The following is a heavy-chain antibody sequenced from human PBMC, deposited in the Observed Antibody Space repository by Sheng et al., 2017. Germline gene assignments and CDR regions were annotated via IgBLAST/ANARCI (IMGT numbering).Heavy chain of an antibody. CDR3: ARTIALNAFDI. V-gene: IGHV4-34*01. CDR2: INHSGST. J-gene: IGHJ3*02. D-gene: IGHD2-21*01. Sequence: QVQLQQWGAGLLKPSETLSLTCAVYGGSFSGYYWSWIRQPPGKGLEWIGEINHSGSTNYNPSLKSRVTISVDTSKNQFSLKLSSVTAADTAVYYCARTIALNAFDIWGQGTMVTVSS. CDR1: GGSFSGYY.